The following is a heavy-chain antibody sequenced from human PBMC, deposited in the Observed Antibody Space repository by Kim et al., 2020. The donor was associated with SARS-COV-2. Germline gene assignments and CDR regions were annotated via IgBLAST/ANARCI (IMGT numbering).Heavy chain of an antibody. V-gene: IGHV5-51*01. CDR2: IYPDDSDT. Sequence: GESLKISCKGSGYRFTKYWIGWVRQMPGKGLEWVAIIYPDDSDTRYSPSFQGQVTISADRSISTAYLQWTSLKASDTAMYYCAKTYCSGGDCYYVWFDHWGQGTLVTVSS. J-gene: IGHJ5*02. D-gene: IGHD2-15*01. CDR1: GYRFTKYW. CDR3: AKTYCSGGDCYYVWFDH.